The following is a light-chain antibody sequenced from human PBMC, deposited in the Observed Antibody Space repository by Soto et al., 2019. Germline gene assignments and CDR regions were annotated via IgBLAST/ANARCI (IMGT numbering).Light chain of an antibody. Sequence: QSVLTQPASVSGSPGQSITISCTGSSSDIGAYNYVSWFQHLPGTAPKLLIYNSNQRPSGVPDRFSGSKSGTSASLAISGLQSEDEADYYCAAWDDSLTGPVFGTGTKVTVL. CDR3: AAWDDSLTGPV. J-gene: IGLJ1*01. V-gene: IGLV1-44*01. CDR2: NSN. CDR1: SSDIGAYNY.